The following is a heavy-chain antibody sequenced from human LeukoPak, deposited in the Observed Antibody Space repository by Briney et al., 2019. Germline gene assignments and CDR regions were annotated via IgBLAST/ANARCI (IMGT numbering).Heavy chain of an antibody. Sequence: SGGSLRLSCAASGFTFSDYYMSWIRQAPGKGLEWVASIKEDGSARFYVDSVKGRFSISRDNAKNSLYLQMDSLRAEDTAVYYCARGAHSAFDIWGQGTMVTVSS. V-gene: IGHV3-7*01. J-gene: IGHJ3*02. CDR1: GFTFSDYY. CDR3: ARGAHSAFDI. CDR2: IKEDGSAR.